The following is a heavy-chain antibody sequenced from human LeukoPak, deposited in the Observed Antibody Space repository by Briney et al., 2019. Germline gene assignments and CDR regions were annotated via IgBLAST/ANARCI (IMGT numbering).Heavy chain of an antibody. Sequence: GGSLRLSCEASGFTFRNYWMHWVRQAPGEGLLWVSRIKSDGTDTAYADSLKGRFTVSRDNAKNTLYLQMNSLRDEDMAVYYCVRDGDAYNFDYWGQGALVTVSS. CDR2: IKSDGTDT. J-gene: IGHJ4*02. V-gene: IGHV3-74*01. CDR1: GFTFRNYW. CDR3: VRDGDAYNFDY. D-gene: IGHD5-24*01.